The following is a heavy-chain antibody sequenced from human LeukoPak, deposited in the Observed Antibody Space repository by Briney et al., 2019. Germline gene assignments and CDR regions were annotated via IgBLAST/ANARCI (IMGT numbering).Heavy chain of an antibody. Sequence: GSLRLSCVVSGFTFSSYWMSWVRQAPGQGLEWVANMQQDGSEKYYVDSVKGRFTISRDNAKNSLYLQMNSLRAEDTAVYYCARAPYYSHVEFYFDYWGQGTLVTVSS. J-gene: IGHJ4*02. CDR2: MQQDGSEK. CDR3: ARAPYYSHVEFYFDY. V-gene: IGHV3-7*03. D-gene: IGHD3-22*01. CDR1: GFTFSSYW.